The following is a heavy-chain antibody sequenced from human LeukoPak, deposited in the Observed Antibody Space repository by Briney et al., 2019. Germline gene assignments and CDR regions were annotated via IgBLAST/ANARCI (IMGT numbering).Heavy chain of an antibody. Sequence: GGSLRLSCAASGFTFSSYGMHWVRQAPGKGLEWLANINPDGSDKYYVDSMKGRFANSRDNAKNSLYLQIDGLRDDDTAVYYCARHSDWSYDYWGQGTLVIVSS. V-gene: IGHV3-7*01. D-gene: IGHD1-7*01. CDR1: GFTFSSYG. CDR3: ARHSDWSYDY. J-gene: IGHJ4*02. CDR2: INPDGSDK.